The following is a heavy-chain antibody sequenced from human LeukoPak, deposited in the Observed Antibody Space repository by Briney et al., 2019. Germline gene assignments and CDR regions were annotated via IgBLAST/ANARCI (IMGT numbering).Heavy chain of an antibody. V-gene: IGHV4-4*07. Sequence: PSETLSLTCSVSGGSIRSYYWSWIRQPVGKGLESVGRIYSSGSTNYNPSLKSRVSMSVDMSKNQSSPKLNSVTAADTAVYYCARDGYTASYYSLDYWGQGILVTVSS. J-gene: IGHJ4*02. D-gene: IGHD1-26*01. CDR1: GGSIRSYY. CDR3: ARDGYTASYYSLDY. CDR2: IYSSGST.